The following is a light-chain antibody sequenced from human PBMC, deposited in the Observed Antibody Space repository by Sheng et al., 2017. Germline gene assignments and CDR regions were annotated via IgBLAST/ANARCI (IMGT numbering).Light chain of an antibody. J-gene: IGKJ1*01. V-gene: IGKV3-15*01. Sequence: ETVMTQSPATLSVSPGEGATLSCRASQSISSNLAWYQQKPGQAPRLLIFGASSRGTGIPARFSGSGSGTEFTLTISSLQSEDFAVYYCQQYGSSPWTFGHGTKVEVK. CDR3: QQYGSSPWT. CDR2: GAS. CDR1: QSISSN.